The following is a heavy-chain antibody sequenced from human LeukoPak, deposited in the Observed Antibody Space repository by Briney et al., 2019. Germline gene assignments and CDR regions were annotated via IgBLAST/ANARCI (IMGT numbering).Heavy chain of an antibody. CDR2: SNHSGST. Sequence: SETLSLTCAVYGGSFSGYYWSWIRQPPGKGLEWIGESNHSGSTNYNPSLKSRVTISVDTSKNQFSLKLSSVIAADTAVYYCARMWVYYDSSGYPQGYFDYWGQGTLVTVSS. J-gene: IGHJ4*02. V-gene: IGHV4-34*01. D-gene: IGHD3-22*01. CDR1: GGSFSGYY. CDR3: ARMWVYYDSSGYPQGYFDY.